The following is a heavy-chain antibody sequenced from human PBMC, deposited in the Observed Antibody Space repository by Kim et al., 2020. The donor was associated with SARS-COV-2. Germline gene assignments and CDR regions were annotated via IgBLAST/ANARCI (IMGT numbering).Heavy chain of an antibody. V-gene: IGHV3-21*01. Sequence: GGSLRLSCAASGFTFSSYSMNWVRQAPVKGLEWVSSISSSSSYIYYADSVKGRFTISRDNAKNSLYLQMNSLRAEDTAVYYCARDLGSDNWGGYYYYGMDVWGQGTTVTVSS. CDR2: ISSSSSYI. CDR1: GFTFSSYS. J-gene: IGHJ6*02. CDR3: ARDLGSDNWGGYYYYGMDV. D-gene: IGHD7-27*01.